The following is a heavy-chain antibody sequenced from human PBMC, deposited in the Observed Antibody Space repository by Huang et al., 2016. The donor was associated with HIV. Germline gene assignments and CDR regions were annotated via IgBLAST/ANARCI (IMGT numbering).Heavy chain of an antibody. V-gene: IGHV4-61*09. J-gene: IGHJ4*02. CDR2: ISTTGST. Sequence: VQLQESGPGLVKPSQTLSLSCNVSGASIPSGSYFWNWIRQPAGGGLEWIGHISTTGSTDYNPSPKSRGAVSSDTSKNQVSLSLRAVAAADTAVYFWARGRVTSSGVVQSYDYWGQGSLVTVSS. CDR1: GASIPSGSYF. D-gene: IGHD3-3*01. CDR3: ARGRVTSSGVVQSYDY.